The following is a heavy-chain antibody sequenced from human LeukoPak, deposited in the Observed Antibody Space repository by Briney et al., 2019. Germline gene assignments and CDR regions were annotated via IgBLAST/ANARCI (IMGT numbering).Heavy chain of an antibody. Sequence: ASVKVSCKASGGTFSSYAISWVRQAPGQGLEWMGGIIPIFGTANYAQKFQGRVTITADESTSTAYMELSGLRSEDTAVYCCARDLGIAAAGTQNYGMDVWGQGTTVTVSS. J-gene: IGHJ6*02. CDR2: IIPIFGTA. CDR1: GGTFSSYA. V-gene: IGHV1-69*13. D-gene: IGHD6-13*01. CDR3: ARDLGIAAAGTQNYGMDV.